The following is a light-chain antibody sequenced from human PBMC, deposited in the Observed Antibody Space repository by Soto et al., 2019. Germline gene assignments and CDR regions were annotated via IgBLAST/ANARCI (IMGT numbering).Light chain of an antibody. CDR2: GNS. J-gene: IGLJ1*01. CDR3: QSYDSSLTCSKV. CDR1: SSNIGAGFD. V-gene: IGLV1-40*01. Sequence: QSVLTQPPSVSGAPGQRVTISCTGSSSNIGAGFDVHWYQQLPGTAPKLLIYGNSNRPSGVPDRFSGSRSGTSASLAITGLQAEDEADYYCQSYDSSLTCSKVFGSGTKVTVL.